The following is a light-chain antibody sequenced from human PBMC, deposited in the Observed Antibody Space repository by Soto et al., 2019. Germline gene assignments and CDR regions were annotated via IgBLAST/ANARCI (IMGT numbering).Light chain of an antibody. CDR1: QSVSSSY. Sequence: EIVLTQSPGTLSLSPGERATLSCRASQSVSSSYLGWYQQKPGQAPRLLIYGASSRATGLPDRFSGSWSGNDFLLTISRLEPEDVALYYRQQYGSSPGTFGEGTKLEIK. V-gene: IGKV3-20*01. CDR2: GAS. J-gene: IGKJ2*01. CDR3: QQYGSSPGT.